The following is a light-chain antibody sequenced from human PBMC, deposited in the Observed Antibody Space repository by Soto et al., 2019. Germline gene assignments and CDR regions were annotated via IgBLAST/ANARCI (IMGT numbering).Light chain of an antibody. J-gene: IGKJ4*01. Sequence: EIVLTQSPGTLSLSPGERATLSCRASQSVSSSYLAWYQQKPGQAPRLLIYGASSRATGIPDRFSGSGSGTDFTLTISRLEPEDFAVYYWQQYCSSPLLTFGGGTTVEIK. CDR1: QSVSSSY. CDR3: QQYCSSPLLT. V-gene: IGKV3-20*01. CDR2: GAS.